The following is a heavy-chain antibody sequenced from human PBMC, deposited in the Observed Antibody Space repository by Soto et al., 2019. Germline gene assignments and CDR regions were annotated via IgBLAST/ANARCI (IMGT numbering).Heavy chain of an antibody. Sequence: QVQLQESGPGLVKPSESLSLTCAVSGGSISSYYWSWIRQPPGKGLEWIGYIYYSGGTNYHPSLRSRVTISVAPSKNQFSLKLTSVTAADTAVYYCARSRYSSGWWTPPFDYWGQGTLVTVSS. J-gene: IGHJ4*02. CDR2: IYYSGGT. V-gene: IGHV4-59*01. D-gene: IGHD6-19*01. CDR3: ARSRYSSGWWTPPFDY. CDR1: GGSISSYY.